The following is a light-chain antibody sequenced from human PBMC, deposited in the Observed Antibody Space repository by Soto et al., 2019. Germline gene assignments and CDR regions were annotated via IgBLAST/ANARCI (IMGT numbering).Light chain of an antibody. CDR2: DVS. Sequence: QSVLTQPRSVSGSPGQSVTISCTGTSSDIGGYDYVSWYQQHPGKAPKLMIYDVSKRPPGVPDRFSGSKSGNTASLTISGLQSEDEADYYCCSYAGSYTYIFETGTKSPS. CDR1: SSDIGGYDY. CDR3: CSYAGSYTYI. J-gene: IGLJ1*01. V-gene: IGLV2-11*01.